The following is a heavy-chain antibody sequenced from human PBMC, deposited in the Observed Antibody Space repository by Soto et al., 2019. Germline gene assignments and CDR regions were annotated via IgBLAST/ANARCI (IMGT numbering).Heavy chain of an antibody. J-gene: IGHJ4*02. Sequence: EVQLVESGGGLVQPGGSLRLSCAASGFTFSSYWMSWVRQAPGKGLEWVANIKQDGSEKYYVDSVKGRFTISRDNAKNSLYLQMNSLRAEDAAVYYCARGGPGGYFDYWGQGTLVTVSS. CDR1: GFTFSSYW. CDR2: IKQDGSEK. V-gene: IGHV3-7*01. CDR3: ARGGPGGYFDY. D-gene: IGHD3-16*01.